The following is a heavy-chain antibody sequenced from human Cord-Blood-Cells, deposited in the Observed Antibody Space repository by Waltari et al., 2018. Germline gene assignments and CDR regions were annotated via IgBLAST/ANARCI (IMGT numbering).Heavy chain of an antibody. J-gene: IGHJ1*01. CDR2: IDVGDDK. V-gene: IGHV2-70*04. CDR3: AREYSSSWGYFQH. D-gene: IGHD6-13*01. Sequence: QVTLKESGPALVKPTQTLTLTCTFSGFSLSTSGMRVSWIRQPPGKALEWLARIDVGDDKFYRTSLKTRVTMAKATSKNHVVLTMTNMYPVETATYYCAREYSSSWGYFQHWGQGTLVTVSS. CDR1: GFSLSTSGMR.